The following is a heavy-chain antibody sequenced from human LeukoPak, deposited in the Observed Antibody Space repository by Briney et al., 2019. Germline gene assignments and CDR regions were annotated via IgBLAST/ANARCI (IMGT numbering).Heavy chain of an antibody. V-gene: IGHV3-49*03. CDR1: ALTFGVYA. CDR2: IRSRAYGWST. D-gene: IGHD3-22*01. Sequence: PGRSLRPACTPSALTFGVYAMSSSSLAPGKWMEWVRFIRSRAYGWSTEYVASVIGRFTISRDDSKSIAYLQMNSLKTEDTAVCYCTRSYNCDCRGYYVHFDYWGQGTLVTVSS. CDR3: TRSYNCDCRGYYVHFDY. J-gene: IGHJ4*02.